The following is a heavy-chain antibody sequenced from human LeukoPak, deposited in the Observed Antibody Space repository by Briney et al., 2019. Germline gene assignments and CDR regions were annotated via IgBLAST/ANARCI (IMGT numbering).Heavy chain of an antibody. CDR2: ISNDGSRK. D-gene: IGHD3-3*01. Sequence: GGSLRLSCAPSGFTFSRHGMHWVRQAPGKGLEWVAIISNDGSRKYYAHSVEGRFTISRDNSKNTLYLQMDSLRAEDTTVYYCAKQSNDFWSGYSVPPGYGMDVWGRGTTVTVSS. J-gene: IGHJ6*02. CDR1: GFTFSRHG. V-gene: IGHV3-30*18. CDR3: AKQSNDFWSGYSVPPGYGMDV.